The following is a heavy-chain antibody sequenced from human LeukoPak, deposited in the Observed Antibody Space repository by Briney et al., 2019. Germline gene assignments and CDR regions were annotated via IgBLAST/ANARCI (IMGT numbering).Heavy chain of an antibody. CDR1: GFTFSSYA. J-gene: IGHJ4*02. CDR3: AKVGGGYSSGWYTDYFDY. Sequence: GGSLRLSCAASGFTFSSYAMSWVRQAPGKGLEWVSAISGSGGSTYYADSVKGRFTISRDNSKNTLYLQMNSLRAEDTAVYYCAKVGGGYSSGWYTDYFDYWGQGTLVTVSS. D-gene: IGHD6-19*01. CDR2: ISGSGGST. V-gene: IGHV3-23*01.